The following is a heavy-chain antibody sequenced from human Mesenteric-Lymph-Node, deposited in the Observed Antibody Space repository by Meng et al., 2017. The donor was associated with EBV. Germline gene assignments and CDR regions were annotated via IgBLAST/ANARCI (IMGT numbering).Heavy chain of an antibody. D-gene: IGHD2-15*01. CDR2: INHSGSA. J-gene: IGHJ5*02. CDR3: ARGVQVAWRFDP. Sequence: WGASLLRPWETLALTCQVFGGAFSNSSWGWTRQPPGQGLEWIGEINHSGSANYNPSLKSRVTISIDTSKNQFSLRLNSVTAADTAVYYCARGVQVAWRFDPWGQGTLVTVSS. CDR1: GGAFSNSS. V-gene: IGHV4-34*01.